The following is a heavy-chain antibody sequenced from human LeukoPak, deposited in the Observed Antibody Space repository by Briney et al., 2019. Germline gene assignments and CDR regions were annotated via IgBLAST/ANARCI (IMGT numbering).Heavy chain of an antibody. CDR1: GGTFSNYA. CDR2: NFPMFDTP. J-gene: IGHJ6*03. CDR3: AKGVGGSANYYYMDV. V-gene: IGHV1-69*13. D-gene: IGHD3-10*01. Sequence: GASVKVSCKASGGTFSNYAIYWVRQAPGQGLEWMGGNFPMFDTPKYAQKFQGRVTITADESTNTAYMELSSLRSEDTAVYYCAKGVGGSANYYYMDVWGKGTTVTVSS.